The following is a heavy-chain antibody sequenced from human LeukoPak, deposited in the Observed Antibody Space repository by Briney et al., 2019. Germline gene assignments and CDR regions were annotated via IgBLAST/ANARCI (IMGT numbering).Heavy chain of an antibody. D-gene: IGHD3-22*01. V-gene: IGHV3-21*01. CDR3: ARDSNQYYYDSSGYSAQLDP. CDR2: ISSSSSYI. J-gene: IGHJ5*02. Sequence: GGSLRLSCAASGFTFSSYAMSWVRQAPGKGLEWVSAISSSSSYIYYADSVEGRFTISRDNAKNSLYLQMNSLRAEDTAVYYCARDSNQYYYDSSGYSAQLDPWGQGTLVTVSS. CDR1: GFTFSSYA.